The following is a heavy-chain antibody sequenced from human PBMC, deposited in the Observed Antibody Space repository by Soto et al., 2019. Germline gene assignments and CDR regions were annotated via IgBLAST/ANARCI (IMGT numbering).Heavy chain of an antibody. CDR1: GFTFSSYG. CDR2: IWYDGSNK. CDR3: ARDMDIVVVVADLDY. Sequence: GGSLRLSCAASGFTFSSYGMHWVRQAPGKGLEWVAVIWYDGSNKYYADSVKGRFTISRDNSKNTLYLQMNSLRAEDTAVYYCARDMDIVVVVADLDYWGQGTMVTVSS. D-gene: IGHD2-15*01. V-gene: IGHV3-33*01. J-gene: IGHJ4*02.